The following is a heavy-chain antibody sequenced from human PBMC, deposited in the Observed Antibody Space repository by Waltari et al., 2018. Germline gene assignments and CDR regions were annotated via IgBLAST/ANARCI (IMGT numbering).Heavy chain of an antibody. J-gene: IGHJ4*02. CDR1: GFTFRSSW. Sequence: EVQLEESGGGLVQPGGSLRLSCAASGFTFRSSWMHWVRQAPGKGLVWVSRINSDGSTISYADSVKGRFTISRDNAKNTLYLQMNSLSAEDTAVYYCASAYYDILDWGQGTLVTVSS. D-gene: IGHD3-9*01. CDR3: ASAYYDILD. V-gene: IGHV3-74*01. CDR2: INSDGSTI.